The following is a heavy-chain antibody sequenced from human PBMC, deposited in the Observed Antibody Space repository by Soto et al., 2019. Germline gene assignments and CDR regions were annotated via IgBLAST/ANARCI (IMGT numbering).Heavy chain of an antibody. V-gene: IGHV1-3*01. CDR3: ARDGLPLGRPGYYYYYMDV. D-gene: IGHD1-1*01. Sequence: ASVKVSCTASGYTFTSYAMHWVRQAPGQRLEWMGWINAGNGNTKYSQKFQGRVTITRDTSASTAYMELSSLRSEDTAVYYCARDGLPLGRPGYYYYYMDVWGKGTTVTVSS. J-gene: IGHJ6*03. CDR2: INAGNGNT. CDR1: GYTFTSYA.